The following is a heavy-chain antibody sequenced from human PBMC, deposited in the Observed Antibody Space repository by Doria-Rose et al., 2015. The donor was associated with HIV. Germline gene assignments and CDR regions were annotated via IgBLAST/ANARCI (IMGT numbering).Heavy chain of an antibody. CDR2: PSWDSGAK. Sequence: VQLVQSGGGLVQPGRALRLSCVGSGFSFESYAMHWVRLAPGKGLEWVAGPSWDSGAKGNADSVEGRFTISRDNAKKSVYLEMRSLRPEDTAVYYCAKAPIIGPKYYFYMDVWGKGTSVTVSS. D-gene: IGHD3-3*01. CDR3: AKAPIIGPKYYFYMDV. J-gene: IGHJ6*03. V-gene: IGHV3-9*01. CDR1: GFSFESYA.